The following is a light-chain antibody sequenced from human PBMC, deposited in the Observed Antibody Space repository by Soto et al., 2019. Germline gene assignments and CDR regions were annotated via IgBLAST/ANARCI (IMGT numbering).Light chain of an antibody. Sequence: DIQLTQSPSSVSASIGDRVIITCRASQGLASWLAWYQQKPGKAPKLLIDAASNLQSGVPSRFSGGGSGTVFSLTITSLQPEDFASYYCQQTSSFPRTFGQGTKVEIK. CDR1: QGLASW. J-gene: IGKJ1*01. CDR2: AAS. CDR3: QQTSSFPRT. V-gene: IGKV1-12*01.